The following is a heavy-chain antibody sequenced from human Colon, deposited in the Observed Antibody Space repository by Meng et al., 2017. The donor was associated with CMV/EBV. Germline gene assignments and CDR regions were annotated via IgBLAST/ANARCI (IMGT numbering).Heavy chain of an antibody. CDR3: ARGIGDHVYYGMDV. CDR1: GNSFSRYG. Sequence: SVKVSCKASGNSFSRYGTSWVRQAPGQGLEWMGGIIPISDVTNYAQKFQGRLTITTDESSSTAYMELSSLRSEDTAVYYCARGIGDHVYYGMDVWGQGTTVTAS. D-gene: IGHD3-3*01. V-gene: IGHV1-69*05. CDR2: IIPISDVT. J-gene: IGHJ6*02.